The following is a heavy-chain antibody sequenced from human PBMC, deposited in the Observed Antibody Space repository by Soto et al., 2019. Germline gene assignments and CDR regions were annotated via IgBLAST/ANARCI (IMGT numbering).Heavy chain of an antibody. J-gene: IGHJ4*02. CDR1: GFIFSNYA. Sequence: PGGSLRLSCAASGFIFSNYAMSWVRQTRGKGLEWVSVASASGGTTYYADPVKGRFTISRDSAKNTLYLQMNSLRVEDTAVYYCTTGPFDYWGQGTLVTVSS. V-gene: IGHV3-23*01. CDR3: TTGPFDY. CDR2: ASASGGTT.